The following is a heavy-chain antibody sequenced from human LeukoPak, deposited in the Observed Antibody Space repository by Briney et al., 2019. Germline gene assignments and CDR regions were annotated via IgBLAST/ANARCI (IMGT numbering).Heavy chain of an antibody. CDR2: IYTGGTI. V-gene: IGHV3-53*01. D-gene: IGHD3-10*01. CDR1: GFSVNNNY. J-gene: IGHJ4*02. Sequence: GGSPRLSCAASGFSVNNNYMTWVRQAPGKGLEWVSLIYTGGTIYYADSVKGRFTISRDNSKNTLYLQMNSLTAEDTAVYYCALLWYGELPQVDYWGQGTLVTVSS. CDR3: ALLWYGELPQVDY.